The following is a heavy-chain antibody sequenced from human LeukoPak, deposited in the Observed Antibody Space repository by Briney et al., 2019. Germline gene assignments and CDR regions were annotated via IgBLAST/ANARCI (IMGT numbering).Heavy chain of an antibody. CDR1: GYTFTSYY. Sequence: ASVKVSCKASGYTFTSYYMHWVRQAPGQGIEWMGIINPSGGSTNYAQKFQGRVTISADKSTSTAYMELSSLKSEDTAVYYCAIGRLPDWYFDLWGRSTLVTVSS. J-gene: IGHJ2*01. V-gene: IGHV1-46*01. CDR2: INPSGGST. CDR3: AIGRLPDWYFDL.